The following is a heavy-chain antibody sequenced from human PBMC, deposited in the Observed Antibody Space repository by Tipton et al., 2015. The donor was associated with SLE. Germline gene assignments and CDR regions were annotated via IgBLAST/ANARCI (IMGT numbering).Heavy chain of an antibody. J-gene: IGHJ4*02. CDR2: IYPGDSDT. CDR3: ARLWDQGDGYNFDY. CDR1: GSGFTSYW. V-gene: IGHV5-51*01. D-gene: IGHD5-24*01. Sequence: VQLVQSGPEVKKPGESLKISCKASGSGFTSYWIAWVRQMPGKGLECMGIIYPGDSDTRYSPSFQGQVTISADKSISTAYLQWSSLKASDTAMYYCARLWDQGDGYNFDYWGQGTLVTVSS.